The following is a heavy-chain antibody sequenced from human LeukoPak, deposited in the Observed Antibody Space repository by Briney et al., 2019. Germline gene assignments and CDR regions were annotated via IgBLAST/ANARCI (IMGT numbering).Heavy chain of an antibody. J-gene: IGHJ5*01. CDR2: VSYEGTIK. V-gene: IGHV3-30*14. Sequence: HPGGSLRLSCAASGFAFSNFAMHWVRQAPGKGLEWVAVVSYEGTIKYYTDSAKGRFTISRDNSGHIISLQMNNLTTEDTAIYYCAREKFDSWGQGALVTVSS. CDR1: GFAFSNFA. CDR3: AREKFDS.